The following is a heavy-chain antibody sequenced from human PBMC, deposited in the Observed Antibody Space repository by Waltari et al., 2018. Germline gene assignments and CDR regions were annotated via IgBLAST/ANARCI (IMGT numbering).Heavy chain of an antibody. J-gene: IGHJ4*02. D-gene: IGHD3-16*01. V-gene: IGHV3-33*06. CDR1: GFTFSSYG. Sequence: QVQLVESGGGVVQPGRSLRLSCAASGFTFSSYGMHWVRQAPGKGLEWVAVIWYDGSNKYYADSVKGRVTISRDNSKNTLYLQMNSLRAEDTAVYYCAKALTRGERGITDYWGQGTLVTVSS. CDR3: AKALTRGERGITDY. CDR2: IWYDGSNK.